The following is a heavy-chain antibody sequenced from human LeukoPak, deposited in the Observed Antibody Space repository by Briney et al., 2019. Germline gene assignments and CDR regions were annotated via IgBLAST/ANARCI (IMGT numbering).Heavy chain of an antibody. J-gene: IGHJ4*02. CDR3: ATGGVIITNFDC. CDR1: GFTLSTFA. V-gene: IGHV3-23*01. D-gene: IGHD3-10*01. Sequence: GGSLRLSCAASGFTLSTFAMSWVRQAPGEGLEWISGISNSGRRTYYADSVKGRFTISRDNSTNTLYLQMNSLRAEDTAVYYCATGGVIITNFDCWGQGTLVTVSS. CDR2: ISNSGRRT.